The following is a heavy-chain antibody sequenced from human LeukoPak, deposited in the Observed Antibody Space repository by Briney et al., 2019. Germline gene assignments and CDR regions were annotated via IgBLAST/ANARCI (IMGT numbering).Heavy chain of an antibody. D-gene: IGHD4-17*01. V-gene: IGHV1-18*01. Sequence: ASVKVSCKASGYTFSSYGISWVRQAPGQGLEWMGWISAYNGDTNYAHKFQGRVTITRDTSASTAYMELSSLRSEDTAVYYCARGGDYVYYGMDVWGQGTTVTVSS. CDR2: ISAYNGDT. CDR1: GYTFSSYG. CDR3: ARGGDYVYYGMDV. J-gene: IGHJ6*02.